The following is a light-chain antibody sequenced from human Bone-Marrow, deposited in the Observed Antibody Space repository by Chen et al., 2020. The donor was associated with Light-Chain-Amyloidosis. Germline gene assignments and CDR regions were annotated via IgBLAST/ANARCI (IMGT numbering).Light chain of an antibody. CDR3: QQYNDWPPYT. CDR1: QSVNNN. CDR2: GVS. V-gene: IGKV3-15*01. J-gene: IGKJ2*01. Sequence: EVVMTQSPGTLSVSPGERVTLSCRASQSVNNNLAWYQQKPGQAPRLLIYGVSTRAAGIPARFSGSGSDTDFTLTISSLQSEDFAVYHCQQYNDWPPYTFGQGIKLEIK.